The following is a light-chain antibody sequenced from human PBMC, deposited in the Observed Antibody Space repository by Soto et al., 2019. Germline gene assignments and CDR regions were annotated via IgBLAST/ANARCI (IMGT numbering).Light chain of an antibody. Sequence: EIVMTQSPATLSVSPGARATLSCRASQSVSSNLAWYQQTPGQAPRLLPYGASTRATGIPARFSGSGSWTESTLTITSLQSEDFAVYYCQQYNNWPRTFGQGTKVEIK. CDR2: GAS. V-gene: IGKV3-15*01. J-gene: IGKJ1*01. CDR1: QSVSSN. CDR3: QQYNNWPRT.